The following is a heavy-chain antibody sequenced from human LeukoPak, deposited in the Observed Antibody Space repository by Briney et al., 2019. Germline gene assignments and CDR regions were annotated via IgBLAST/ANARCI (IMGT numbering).Heavy chain of an antibody. J-gene: IGHJ1*01. Sequence: GASVKVSCKASGYTFTSYDINWVRQATGQGLEWMGWMNPNSGNTGYAQKFQGRVTITRNTSISTAYMELSSLRSEDTAVYYCASLISISGYYEYFQHWGQGTLVTVSS. CDR2: MNPNSGNT. V-gene: IGHV1-8*03. D-gene: IGHD3-22*01. CDR3: ASLISISGYYEYFQH. CDR1: GYTFTSYD.